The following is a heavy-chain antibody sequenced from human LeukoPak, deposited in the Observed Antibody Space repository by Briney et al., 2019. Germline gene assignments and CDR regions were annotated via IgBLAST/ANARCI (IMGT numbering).Heavy chain of an antibody. CDR1: GFPFSSYW. CDR2: IKQDGSEK. Sequence: GGSLRLSCAASGFPFSSYWMSWVRQAPGKGLEWVANIKQDGSEKYYVDSVKGRFTISRDNAKNSLYLQMNSLRAEDTAVYYCARVSGAAAVPNDYWGQGTLVTVSS. V-gene: IGHV3-7*01. CDR3: ARVSGAAAVPNDY. J-gene: IGHJ4*02. D-gene: IGHD6-13*01.